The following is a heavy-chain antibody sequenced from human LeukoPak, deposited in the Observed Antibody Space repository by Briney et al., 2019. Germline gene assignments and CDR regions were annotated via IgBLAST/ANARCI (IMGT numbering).Heavy chain of an antibody. CDR1: GGSISSSSYY. CDR3: ARVLAVAGTRPQLYYFDY. D-gene: IGHD6-19*01. CDR2: IYYSGST. V-gene: IGHV4-39*01. J-gene: IGHJ4*02. Sequence: SETLSLTCTVSGGSISSSSYYWGWIRQPPGKGLEWIGSIYYSGSTYYNPSLKSRVTISVDTSKNQFSLKLSSVTAADTAVYYCARVLAVAGTRPQLYYFDYWGQGTLVTVSS.